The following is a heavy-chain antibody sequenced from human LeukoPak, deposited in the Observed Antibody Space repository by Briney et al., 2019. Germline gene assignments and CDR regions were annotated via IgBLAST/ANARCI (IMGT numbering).Heavy chain of an antibody. D-gene: IGHD4-17*01. CDR2: IYYSGST. Sequence: SQTLSLTCTVSGGSISSGDYYWSWIRQPPGKGLEWIGYIYYSGSTYYNPSLESRVTISVDTSKNQFSLKLSSVTAADTAVYYCARDEVPYGDYVGAFDIWGQGTMVTVSS. CDR1: GGSISSGDYY. V-gene: IGHV4-30-4*01. CDR3: ARDEVPYGDYVGAFDI. J-gene: IGHJ3*02.